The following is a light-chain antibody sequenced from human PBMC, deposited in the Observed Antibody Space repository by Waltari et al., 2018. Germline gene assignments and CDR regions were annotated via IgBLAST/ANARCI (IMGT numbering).Light chain of an antibody. CDR1: TSDVGGYHY. CDR3: SSYAGSNNLV. V-gene: IGLV2-8*01. Sequence: QSALTQPPSASGSPGQSVTISCTGTTSDVGGYHYVSWYHQHPGKAPKFIIYEVSKRPSGVPDRFSGSKSGNTASLTVSGLQAEDEADYYCSSYAGSNNLVFGGGTKVTVL. CDR2: EVS. J-gene: IGLJ3*02.